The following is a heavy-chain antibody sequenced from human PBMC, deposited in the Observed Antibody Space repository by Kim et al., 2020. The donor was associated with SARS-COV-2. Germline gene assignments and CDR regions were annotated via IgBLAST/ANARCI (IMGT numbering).Heavy chain of an antibody. CDR1: GYTFTSYA. Sequence: ASVKVSCKASGYTFTSYASNWVRQAPGQGLDWMGWINTNTGNPTYARGFTGRFVFSLDTSVSTAYLQISSLKAEDTAVCYCARGPNPLPAYYDFWSGYSVALGGYIDLWGRGTLVTVSS. D-gene: IGHD3-3*01. CDR2: INTNTGNP. CDR3: ARGPNPLPAYYDFWSGYSVALGGYIDL. J-gene: IGHJ2*01. V-gene: IGHV7-4-1*02.